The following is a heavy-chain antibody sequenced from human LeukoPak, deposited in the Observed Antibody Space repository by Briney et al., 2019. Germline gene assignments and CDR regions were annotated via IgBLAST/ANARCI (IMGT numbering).Heavy chain of an antibody. D-gene: IGHD3-10*01. CDR3: ARVALAYYYGSGTNWFDP. V-gene: IGHV3-30*04. J-gene: IGHJ5*02. Sequence: GGSLRLSCAVSGFTFSSYAMHWVRQAPGKGLEWVAVISYDGSNKYYADSVKGRFTISRDNSKNTLYLQMNSLRAEDTAVYYCARVALAYYYGSGTNWFDPWGQGTLVTVSS. CDR2: ISYDGSNK. CDR1: GFTFSSYA.